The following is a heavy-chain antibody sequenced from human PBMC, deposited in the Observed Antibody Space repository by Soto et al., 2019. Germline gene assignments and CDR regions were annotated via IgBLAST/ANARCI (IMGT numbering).Heavy chain of an antibody. CDR3: ARVNYYGGEGYYPGFDH. CDR2: IHHSGST. V-gene: IGHV4-59*01. Sequence: PSETLSLTCTGSGGSISSNYWSWIRQPPGKGLEWIGYIHHSGSTNYNPSLKSRVTISLDTSQNQFSLKLSSVTAADTAVYYCARVNYYGGEGYYPGFDHWGQGTLVTVSS. CDR1: GGSISSNY. D-gene: IGHD3-10*01. J-gene: IGHJ4*02.